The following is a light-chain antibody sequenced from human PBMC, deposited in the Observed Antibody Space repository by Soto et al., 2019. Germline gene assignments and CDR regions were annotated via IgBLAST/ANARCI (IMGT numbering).Light chain of an antibody. CDR2: EVK. V-gene: IGLV2-14*01. CDR1: SSDVGAYDY. J-gene: IGLJ1*01. CDR3: SSYASRNIYV. Sequence: QSALTQPASVSGSPGQSITISCTGTSSDVGAYDYVSWYQQHPDKAPKLMIYEVKNRPSGVSNRFSGSKSGNTASLTISGLRTEDEADYYCSSYASRNIYVFGTGTKVTAL.